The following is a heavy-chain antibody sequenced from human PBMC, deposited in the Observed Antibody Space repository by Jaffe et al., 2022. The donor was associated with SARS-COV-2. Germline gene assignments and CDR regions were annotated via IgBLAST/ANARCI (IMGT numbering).Heavy chain of an antibody. CDR3: ANNKGSSGSYQSFDY. D-gene: IGHD1-26*01. V-gene: IGHV3-23*01. Sequence: EVQLSESGGGLVQPGGSLRLSCAASGFTFSSYAMSWVRQAPGKGLEWVSLISGSGGSTYYADSVKGRFTISRDNSKNTVYLQMNSLRVEDTAVYYCANNKGSSGSYQSFDYWGQGTLVTVSS. J-gene: IGHJ4*02. CDR2: ISGSGGST. CDR1: GFTFSSYA.